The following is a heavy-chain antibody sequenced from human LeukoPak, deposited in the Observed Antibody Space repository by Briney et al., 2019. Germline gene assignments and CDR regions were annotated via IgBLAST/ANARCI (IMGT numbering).Heavy chain of an antibody. CDR1: GYRFTSYW. Sequence: GESLKISCKGFGYRFTSYWIGWVRQMPGKGLEWMGIVYPGGSDTRHSPYFQGQVSISAAKSISTAYLQWSSLKASATAMYYCARGGVVVTAYFDYWGQGTLVTVSS. J-gene: IGHJ4*02. CDR2: VYPGGSDT. CDR3: ARGGVVVTAYFDY. V-gene: IGHV5-51*01. D-gene: IGHD2-15*01.